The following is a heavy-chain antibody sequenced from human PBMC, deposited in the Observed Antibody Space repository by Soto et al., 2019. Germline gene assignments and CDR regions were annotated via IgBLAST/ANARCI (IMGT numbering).Heavy chain of an antibody. V-gene: IGHV3-30*03. J-gene: IGHJ6*02. CDR2: ISYDGSNK. CDR1: GFTFSSYG. CDR3: AGVPAAYYYYYGMDV. D-gene: IGHD2-2*01. Sequence: PXGSLRLSCAAAGFTFSSYGMHWVRQAPGKGLEWVAVISYDGSNKYYADSVKGRFTISRDNSKNTLYLQMNSLRAEDTAVYYCAGVPAAYYYYYGMDVWGHGTTVTVSS.